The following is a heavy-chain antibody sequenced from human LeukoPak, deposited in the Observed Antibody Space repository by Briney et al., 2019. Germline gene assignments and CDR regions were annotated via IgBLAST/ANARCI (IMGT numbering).Heavy chain of an antibody. D-gene: IGHD3-10*01. CDR3: AKAYNYGSGSYYSFFDN. V-gene: IGHV3-23*01. J-gene: IGHJ4*02. CDR2: INPSGGDK. CDR1: LFTFSSYA. Sequence: GGSLRLSCAASLFTFSSYAMTWVGQAPGKGLKGVSTINPSGGDKYHADYVRGRFTISRDNSKETLYLQMDSLKAEDTAVYYCAKAYNYGSGSYYSFFDNWGQGTLVTVSS.